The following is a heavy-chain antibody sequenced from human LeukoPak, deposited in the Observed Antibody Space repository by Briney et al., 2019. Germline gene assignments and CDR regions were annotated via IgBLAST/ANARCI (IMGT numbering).Heavy chain of an antibody. Sequence: LRLSCAASGFTFSSYAMSWIRQPPGKGLEWIGYIYYTGSTYYNPSLKSRVTISVDTSKNHFSLKLSSVTAADTAVYFCARGTTVTSFDYWGQGTLVTVSS. D-gene: IGHD4-11*01. CDR3: ARGTTVTSFDY. J-gene: IGHJ4*02. V-gene: IGHV4-30-4*08. CDR1: GFTFSSYA. CDR2: IYYTGST.